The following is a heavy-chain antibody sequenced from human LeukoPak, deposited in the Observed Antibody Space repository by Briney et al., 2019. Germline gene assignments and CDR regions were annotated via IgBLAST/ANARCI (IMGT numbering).Heavy chain of an antibody. J-gene: IGHJ4*02. V-gene: IGHV4-59*01. CDR1: GGSISSYY. CDR2: IYGSGST. CDR3: ARALAVAGIVE. D-gene: IGHD6-19*01. Sequence: SETLSLTCTVSGGSISSYYWSWIRQPPGKGLEWIGHIYGSGSTNYNPSLKSRVTISVDTSKNQFSLKLSSVTAADTAVYYCARALAVAGIVEWGQGTLVTVSS.